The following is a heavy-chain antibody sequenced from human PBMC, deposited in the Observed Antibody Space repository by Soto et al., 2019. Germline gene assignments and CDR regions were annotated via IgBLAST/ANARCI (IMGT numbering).Heavy chain of an antibody. D-gene: IGHD2-2*01. Sequence: SETLSLTCAVSGGSISSGGYSWSWIRQPPGKGLEWIGYIYHSGSTYYNPSLKSRVTISVDRSKNQFSLKLSSVTAADTAVYYGARVQYQDWFDPWGQGTLVTVSS. CDR3: ARVQYQDWFDP. CDR1: GGSISSGGYS. CDR2: IYHSGST. V-gene: IGHV4-30-2*01. J-gene: IGHJ5*02.